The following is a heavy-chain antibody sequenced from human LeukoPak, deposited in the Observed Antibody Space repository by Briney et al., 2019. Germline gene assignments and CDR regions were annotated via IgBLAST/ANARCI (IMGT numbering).Heavy chain of an antibody. Sequence: GGSLRLSCAASGFTFSNAWLSWVRQAPGKGLEWVGRIKSKPDGGAIDYAAPVKGRFIISRDDSKDMLYLQMNSLKTEDTGVYYCTRDKLELRQFDYWGQGTLVTVSS. CDR2: IKSKPDGGAI. J-gene: IGHJ4*02. V-gene: IGHV3-15*01. CDR3: TRDKLELRQFDY. D-gene: IGHD1-26*01. CDR1: GFTFSNAW.